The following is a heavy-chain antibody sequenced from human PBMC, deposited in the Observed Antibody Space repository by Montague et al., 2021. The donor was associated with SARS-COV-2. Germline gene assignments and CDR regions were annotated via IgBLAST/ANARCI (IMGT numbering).Heavy chain of an antibody. Sequence: LRLSCAASGFTLNTYWMSWVRQAPGKGLEWVANIKGDGSEKVYVDSVKGRFTISRDNAKNSLYLQMNSLRVEDTAVYYCAREGSTETTSGAFDVWGQGTMVTVSS. J-gene: IGHJ3*01. CDR2: IKGDGSEK. CDR1: GFTLNTYW. D-gene: IGHD1-1*01. V-gene: IGHV3-7*01. CDR3: AREGSTETTSGAFDV.